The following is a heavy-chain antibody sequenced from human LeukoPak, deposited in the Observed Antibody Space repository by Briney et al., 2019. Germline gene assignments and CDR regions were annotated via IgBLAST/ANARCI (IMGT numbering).Heavy chain of an antibody. Sequence: GGSLRLSCAASGFTFSNAWMSWVRQAPGRGLEWVSSISSSSTYIYYTDSVKGRFTISRDNAKNSLYRQMNSLRAEDTAVYYCARSYCSSTSCYTNDAFDIWGQGTMVTVSA. V-gene: IGHV3-21*01. J-gene: IGHJ3*02. CDR2: ISSSSTYI. CDR1: GFTFSNAW. D-gene: IGHD2-2*01. CDR3: ARSYCSSTSCYTNDAFDI.